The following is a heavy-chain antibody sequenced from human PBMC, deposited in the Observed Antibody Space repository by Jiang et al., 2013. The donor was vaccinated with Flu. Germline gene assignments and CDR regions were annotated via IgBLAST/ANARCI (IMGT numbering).Heavy chain of an antibody. CDR3: ARQRGTRSGYLDY. D-gene: IGHD2-15*01. J-gene: IGHJ4*02. Sequence: GPGLVKPSETLSLTCTVSGGSISSSSYYWGWIRQPPGKGLEWIGSIYYSGSTYYNPSLKSRVTISVDTSKNQFSLKLSSVTAADTAVYYCARQRGTRSGYLDYWGQGNPGHRLL. V-gene: IGHV4-39*01. CDR1: GGSISSSSYY. CDR2: IYYSGST.